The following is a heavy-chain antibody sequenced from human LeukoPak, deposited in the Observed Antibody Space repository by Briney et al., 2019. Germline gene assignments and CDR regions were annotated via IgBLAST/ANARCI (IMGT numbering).Heavy chain of an antibody. CDR2: IHHSGHT. V-gene: IGHV4-31*03. CDR3: ARYCSSTSCPFDY. D-gene: IGHD2-2*01. Sequence: PSETLSLTCTVSGDAVISGTSFWGWIRQHPGKGLEWGGYIHHSGHTYDNPSLQSRVIISMDKSENQFSLKLNSVAAADTAVYYCARYCSSTSCPFDYWGQGALVTVSS. CDR1: GDAVISGTSF. J-gene: IGHJ4*02.